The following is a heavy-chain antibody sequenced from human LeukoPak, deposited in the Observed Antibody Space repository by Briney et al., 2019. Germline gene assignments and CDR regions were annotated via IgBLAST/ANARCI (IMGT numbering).Heavy chain of an antibody. Sequence: GGSLRLSCTVSGFIFDDHAIHWVRQAPGKGLEWVSGISWNSDSMGYADSVKGRFTISRDNTKNSLYLQMNSLRVEDTALYYCAKDFVTGRAIMVRGIYDSWGQGTLVTVSS. CDR3: AKDFVTGRAIMVRGIYDS. V-gene: IGHV3-9*01. D-gene: IGHD3-10*01. CDR2: ISWNSDSM. J-gene: IGHJ5*01. CDR1: GFIFDDHA.